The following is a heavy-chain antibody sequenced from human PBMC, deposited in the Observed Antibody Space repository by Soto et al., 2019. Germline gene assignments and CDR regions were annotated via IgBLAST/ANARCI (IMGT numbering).Heavy chain of an antibody. V-gene: IGHV4-4*02. Sequence: SEPLSLTCAVSGGSISSSNCCSCVRQPPGKGLEWIGEIYHSGSTNYNPSLKSRVTISVDKSKNQFSLKLSSVTAADTAVYYCARVKASGVNFDYWGQGTLLTVSS. J-gene: IGHJ4*02. D-gene: IGHD3-10*01. CDR3: ARVKASGVNFDY. CDR1: GGSISSSNC. CDR2: IYHSGST.